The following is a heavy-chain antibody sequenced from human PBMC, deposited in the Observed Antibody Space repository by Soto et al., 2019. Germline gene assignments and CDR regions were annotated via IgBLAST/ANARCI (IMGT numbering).Heavy chain of an antibody. CDR1: GFTFSSYA. CDR2: ISSNGGST. Sequence: GGSLRLSCSASGFTFSSYAMHWVRQAPGKGLEYVSAISSNGGSTYYADSVKGRFTISRDNSKNTLYLQMSSLRAEDTAVYYWVKVFGGYCSSTSCPPANWGQGTLVTVSS. V-gene: IGHV3-64D*08. D-gene: IGHD2-2*01. CDR3: VKVFGGYCSSTSCPPAN. J-gene: IGHJ4*02.